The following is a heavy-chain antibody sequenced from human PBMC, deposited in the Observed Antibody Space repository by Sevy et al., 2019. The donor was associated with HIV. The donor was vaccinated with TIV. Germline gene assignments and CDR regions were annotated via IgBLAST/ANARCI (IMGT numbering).Heavy chain of an antibody. CDR2: ITGSGGIT. Sequence: GGSLRLSCAASAFTFSSYAMTWVRQAPGKGLEWVSSITGSGGITYYADSVKGRFTISRDNSKNTLYLQMNSLRAEDTAEYYCAKDGVYGGNFEYFQHWGQGTLVTVSS. V-gene: IGHV3-23*01. J-gene: IGHJ1*01. D-gene: IGHD4-17*01. CDR3: AKDGVYGGNFEYFQH. CDR1: AFTFSSYA.